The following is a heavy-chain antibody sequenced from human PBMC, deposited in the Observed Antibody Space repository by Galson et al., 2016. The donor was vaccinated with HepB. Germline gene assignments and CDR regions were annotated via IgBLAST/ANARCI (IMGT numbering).Heavy chain of an antibody. J-gene: IGHJ4*02. D-gene: IGHD6-6*01. CDR2: ITPFNGST. CDR3: ARSEHSSSFDY. V-gene: IGHV1-45*02. Sequence: SGYTFTYRYLHWVRQAPGQALEWMGWITPFNGSTNYAQKFQDRVTITRDRSMSTAYMELSSLRSEDSAIYYCARSEHSSSFDYWGQGPRSPSPQ. CDR1: GYTFTYRY.